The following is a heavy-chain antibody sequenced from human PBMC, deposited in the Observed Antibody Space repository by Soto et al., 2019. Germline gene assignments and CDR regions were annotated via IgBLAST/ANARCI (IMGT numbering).Heavy chain of an antibody. V-gene: IGHV4-39*01. J-gene: IGHJ4*02. D-gene: IGHD3-22*01. CDR2: IYYTGST. CDR1: GGSISSSNYY. Sequence: SDTLSLTCTVSGGSISSSNYYWGWIRQPPGKGLEWIGTIYYTGSTYYNPSLKSRVTMSVDTSKSQFSLKLRSVTAADTALYYCARHLEYYDSSGYPDYWGQGTLVTVS. CDR3: ARHLEYYDSSGYPDY.